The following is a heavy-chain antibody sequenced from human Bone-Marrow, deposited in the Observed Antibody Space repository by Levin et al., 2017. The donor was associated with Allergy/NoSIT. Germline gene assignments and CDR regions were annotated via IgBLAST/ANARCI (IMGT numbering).Heavy chain of an antibody. CDR2: IYYSGST. J-gene: IGHJ4*02. CDR1: GGSISSSSYY. Sequence: PSETLSLTCTVSGGSISSSSYYWGWIRQPPGKGLEWIGSIYYSGSTYYNPSLKSRVTISVDTSKNQFSLKLSSVTAADTAVYYCASQPITMVRGVIITYFDYWGQGTLVTVSS. D-gene: IGHD3-10*01. V-gene: IGHV4-39*01. CDR3: ASQPITMVRGVIITYFDY.